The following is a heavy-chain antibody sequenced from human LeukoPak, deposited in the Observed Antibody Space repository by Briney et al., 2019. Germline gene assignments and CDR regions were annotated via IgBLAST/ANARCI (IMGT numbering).Heavy chain of an antibody. Sequence: SSETLSLTCAVYGGSFSGYYWSWIRQPPGKGLEWIGEVNHSGSTNYNPPLKSRVTISVDTSKNQFSLKLSSVTAADTAVYYCARRELWLKYFQHWGQGTLVTVSS. J-gene: IGHJ1*01. CDR1: GGSFSGYY. D-gene: IGHD1-26*01. CDR2: VNHSGST. V-gene: IGHV4-34*01. CDR3: ARRELWLKYFQH.